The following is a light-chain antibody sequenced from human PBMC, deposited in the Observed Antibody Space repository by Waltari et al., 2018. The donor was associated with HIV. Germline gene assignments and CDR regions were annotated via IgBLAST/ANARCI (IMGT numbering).Light chain of an antibody. CDR2: KDS. V-gene: IGLV3-27*01. CDR3: YSAADNNISF. J-gene: IGLJ2*01. Sequence: SFELTQPSSVSVSPGQTARITLSVGLLGNKYARWFQQKPGQAPLLVIYKDSERPSGIPERFSGSNSGTTVTLTISGAQVEDEADYYCYSAADNNISFFGGGTKLTVL. CDR1: LLGNKY.